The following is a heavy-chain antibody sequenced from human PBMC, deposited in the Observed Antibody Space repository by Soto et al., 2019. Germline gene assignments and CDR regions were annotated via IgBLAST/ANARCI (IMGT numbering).Heavy chain of an antibody. CDR2: ISSYNGDT. V-gene: IGHV1-18*01. CDR1: GYTFNSYG. CDR3: ARLVGPRKDSSYGMDV. D-gene: IGHD1-26*01. J-gene: IGHJ6*02. Sequence: QVQLVQSGAEVKKPGASVKVSCKASGYTFNSYGITWVRQAPGQGLEWGGWISSYNGDTNYAQNLQGRVTMTTNTSTNTAYMELRSLRSDDTAVYYCARLVGPRKDSSYGMDVWGQGTTVTVSS.